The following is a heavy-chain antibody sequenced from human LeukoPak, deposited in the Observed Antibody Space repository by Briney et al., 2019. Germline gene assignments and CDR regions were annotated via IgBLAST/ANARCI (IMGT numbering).Heavy chain of an antibody. CDR2: INPSGGST. CDR3: ARVRGTTASFDY. Sequence: ASVKVSCKASGYTFTSYYMHWVRQAPGQGLEWMGIINPSGGSTSYAQKFQGRVTVTRDTSTSTVYMELSSLRSEDTAVYYCARVRGTTASFDYWGQGTLVTVSS. CDR1: GYTFTSYY. D-gene: IGHD1-7*01. J-gene: IGHJ4*02. V-gene: IGHV1-46*01.